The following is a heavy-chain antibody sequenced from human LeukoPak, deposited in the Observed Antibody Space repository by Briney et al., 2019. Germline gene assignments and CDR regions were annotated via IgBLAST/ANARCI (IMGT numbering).Heavy chain of an antibody. CDR1: GFTFDDYA. D-gene: IGHD2-2*01. J-gene: IGHJ5*02. CDR3: AKGYCSSTSCLFDP. CDR2: ISRNSGSI. V-gene: IGHV3-9*03. Sequence: PGGSLRLSCAASGFTFDDYAMHWVRQAPGKGLEWVSGISRNSGSIGYADSVKGRFTISRDNAKNSLYLQMNSLRAEDMALYYCAKGYCSSTSCLFDPWGQGTLVTVSS.